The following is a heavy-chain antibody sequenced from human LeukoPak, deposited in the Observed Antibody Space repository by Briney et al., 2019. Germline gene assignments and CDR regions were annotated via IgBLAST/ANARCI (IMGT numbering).Heavy chain of an antibody. CDR3: AREGDVDTASWHWFDP. V-gene: IGHV1-46*01. D-gene: IGHD5-18*01. CDR2: INHSGGST. CDR1: GYTFTSYY. Sequence: ASVTVSCRASGYTFTSYYMHWVRQAPGQGLEWMGIINHSGGSTNYAQKFQGRVTMTRDTSTSTVYMELSSLRSEDTAVYYCAREGDVDTASWHWFDPWGQGTLVTVSS. J-gene: IGHJ5*02.